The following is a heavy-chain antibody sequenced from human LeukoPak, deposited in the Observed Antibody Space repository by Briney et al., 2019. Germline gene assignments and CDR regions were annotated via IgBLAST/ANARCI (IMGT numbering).Heavy chain of an antibody. D-gene: IGHD6-19*01. CDR1: GFSLSTSGVG. Sequence: SGPTLVKPTQTLTLTCTFSGFSLSTSGVGVGWIRQPPGKALEWLALIYWDDDKRYSPSLKSRLTITKDTSKNQVVLTMTNMDPVDTATYYCARSRRYSSGWYILFDYWGQGTLVTVSS. J-gene: IGHJ4*02. V-gene: IGHV2-5*02. CDR3: ARSRRYSSGWYILFDY. CDR2: IYWDDDK.